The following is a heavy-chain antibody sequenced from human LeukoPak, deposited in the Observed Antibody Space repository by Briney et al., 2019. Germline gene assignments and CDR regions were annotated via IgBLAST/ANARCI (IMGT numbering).Heavy chain of an antibody. D-gene: IGHD3-10*01. Sequence: PGGSLRLSCAASGFTFSSYSMNWVRQAPGKGLEWVSSISSSSSYIYYADSVKGRFTISRDNAKNSLYLQMNSLRAEDTAVYYCARDTLWFGELFNDAFDIWGQGTMVTVSS. CDR2: ISSSSSYI. V-gene: IGHV3-21*01. CDR1: GFTFSSYS. J-gene: IGHJ3*02. CDR3: ARDTLWFGELFNDAFDI.